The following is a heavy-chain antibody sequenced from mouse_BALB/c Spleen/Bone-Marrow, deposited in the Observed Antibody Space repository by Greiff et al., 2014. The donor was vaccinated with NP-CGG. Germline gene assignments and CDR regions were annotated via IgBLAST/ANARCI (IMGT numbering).Heavy chain of an antibody. D-gene: IGHD1-2*01. CDR3: AEITTAAYYVMDY. J-gene: IGHJ4*01. V-gene: IGHV14-3*02. CDR1: GFSIEDTY. CDR2: IDPANGNT. Sequence: EVQLQEPGAELVKPGASVKLSCTASGFSIEDTYMHWVKQGPEQGLEWIGRIDPANGNTKYDPKFQGKATITADTSSNTAYLQLSSLTSEDTAVYYCAEITTAAYYVMDYWGQGTSVTVSS.